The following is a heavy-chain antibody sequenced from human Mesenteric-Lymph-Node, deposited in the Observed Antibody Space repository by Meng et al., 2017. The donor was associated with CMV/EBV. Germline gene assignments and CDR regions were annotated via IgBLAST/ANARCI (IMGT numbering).Heavy chain of an antibody. CDR3: AKEILVTIYGVVFRGLDY. V-gene: IGHV3-53*01. J-gene: IGHJ4*02. CDR1: GFTVSRNY. D-gene: IGHD3-3*01. CDR2: VDGGSYTT. Sequence: GESLKISCAASGFTVSRNYMSWVRQAPGKGLEWVSVVDGGSYTTYYADSVKGRFTISRDNSKNTLYLQMNSLTAEDTAVYFCAKEILVTIYGVVFRGLDYWGQGTLVTVSS.